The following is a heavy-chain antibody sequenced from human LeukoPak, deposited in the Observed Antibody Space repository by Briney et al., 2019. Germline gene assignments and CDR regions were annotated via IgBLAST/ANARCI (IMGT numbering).Heavy chain of an antibody. V-gene: IGHV3-74*01. Sequence: GGSLRLSCAASGLTVSSNYMSWVRQAPGKGLVWVSIINTDTRGTYYADSVKGRFTISRGNAKNTLYLQMNSLTAEDTAVYYCARAGAYRFDSWGQGTLVTVSS. D-gene: IGHD3-16*01. CDR2: INTDTRGT. CDR1: GLTVSSNY. J-gene: IGHJ4*02. CDR3: ARAGAYRFDS.